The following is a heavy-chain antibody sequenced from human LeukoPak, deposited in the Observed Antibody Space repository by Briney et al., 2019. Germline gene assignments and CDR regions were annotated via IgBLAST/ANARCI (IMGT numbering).Heavy chain of an antibody. D-gene: IGHD3-16*01. CDR1: GGSISSSSYY. Sequence: PSETLSLTCTVSGGSISSSSYYWGWIRQPPGKGLEWIGSIYYSGSTYYNPPLKSRVTISVDTSKNQFSLKLSSVTAADTAVYYCARISRWGPYWGQGTLVTVSS. CDR3: ARISRWGPY. CDR2: IYYSGST. J-gene: IGHJ4*02. V-gene: IGHV4-39*07.